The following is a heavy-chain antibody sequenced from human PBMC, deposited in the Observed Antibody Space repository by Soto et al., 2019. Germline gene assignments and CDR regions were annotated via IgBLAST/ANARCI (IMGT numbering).Heavy chain of an antibody. CDR3: ASSPRGSYFDY. D-gene: IGHD1-26*01. Sequence: QLQLQESGPGLVKPSETLSLTCTVSGGSISSSSYYWGWIRQPPGKGREWIGSIYYSGSTYYNPSFKSRVTISVDTSKNQFSLKLSSVTAADTAVYYCASSPRGSYFDYWGQGTLVTVSS. CDR1: GGSISSSSYY. CDR2: IYYSGST. V-gene: IGHV4-39*01. J-gene: IGHJ4*02.